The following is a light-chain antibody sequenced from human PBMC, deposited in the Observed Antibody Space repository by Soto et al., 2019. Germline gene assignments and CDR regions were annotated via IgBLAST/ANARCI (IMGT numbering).Light chain of an antibody. CDR3: QQYGSSPPYT. V-gene: IGKV3-20*01. CDR1: QSVSSSY. J-gene: IGKJ2*01. Sequence: EIVLTQSPGTLSLSPGERATLSCRASQSVSSSYLAWYQQKPGQAPRLLIYGASSRATGIPDRFSGSGSGTEFTVTISRMETEDFAVYYCQQYGSSPPYTFGQGTKLEIK. CDR2: GAS.